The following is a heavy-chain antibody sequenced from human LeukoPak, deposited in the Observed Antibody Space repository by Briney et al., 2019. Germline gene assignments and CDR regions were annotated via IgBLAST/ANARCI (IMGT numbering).Heavy chain of an antibody. D-gene: IGHD6-13*01. CDR3: ARVFSTLYSRSWCEDY. V-gene: IGHV3-23*01. CDR1: GFTFSSYA. J-gene: IGHJ4*02. CDR2: ISGSGGST. Sequence: PGGSLRLSCAASGFTFSSYAMTWVRQAPGKGLEWVSAISGSGGSTYYADSVKGRFTISRDNSKNALYLQMNSLRAEDTAVFYCARVFSTLYSRSWCEDYWGQGTLVTVSS.